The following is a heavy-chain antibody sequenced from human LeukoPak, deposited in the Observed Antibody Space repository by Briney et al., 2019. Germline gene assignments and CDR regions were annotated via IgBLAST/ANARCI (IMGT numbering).Heavy chain of an antibody. CDR2: TSKDGSDT. CDR3: ARGGYSGSYYRFS. CDR1: GFRFSDYW. J-gene: IGHJ4*02. V-gene: IGHV3-74*01. Sequence: GGSLRLSCAASGFRFSDYWMHWVRQGPGKGPEWLSRTSKDGSDTFYADAAKGRFTASRDNAKNTVYLQVTNVRPDDTAVYFCARGGYSGSYYRFSWGQGTLVTVAS. D-gene: IGHD6-25*01.